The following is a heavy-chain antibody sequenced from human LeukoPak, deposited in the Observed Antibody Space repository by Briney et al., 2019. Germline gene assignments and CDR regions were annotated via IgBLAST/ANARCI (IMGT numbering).Heavy chain of an antibody. CDR2: ISGSGVST. Sequence: GSLRLSCAASGFTFSSYAMSWVRQAPGKGLEWVSAISGSGVSTYYADSVKGRFTISRDNSKNTLYLQMNSLRAEDTAVYYCAKITMVRGVNQPIDYWGQGTLVTVSS. CDR3: AKITMVRGVNQPIDY. V-gene: IGHV3-23*01. J-gene: IGHJ4*02. D-gene: IGHD3-10*01. CDR1: GFTFSSYA.